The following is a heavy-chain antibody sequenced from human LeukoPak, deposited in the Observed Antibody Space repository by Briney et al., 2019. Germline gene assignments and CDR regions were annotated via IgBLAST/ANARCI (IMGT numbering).Heavy chain of an antibody. V-gene: IGHV3-30*18. CDR3: AKDQYYYGSGSYSHYFDY. CDR2: ISYDGSNK. CDR1: GFTFSSYG. D-gene: IGHD3-10*01. J-gene: IGHJ4*02. Sequence: PGGSLRLSCAASGFTFSSYGMHWVRQAPGKGLEWVAVISYDGSNKYYADSVKGRFTISRDNSKNTLYLQMSSLRAEDTAVYYCAKDQYYYGSGSYSHYFDYWGQGTLVTVSS.